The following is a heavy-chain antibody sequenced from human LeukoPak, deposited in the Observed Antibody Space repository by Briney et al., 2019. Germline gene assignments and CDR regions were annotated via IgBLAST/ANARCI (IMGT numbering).Heavy chain of an antibody. CDR3: ARHLAMVRGVIWYFDY. D-gene: IGHD3-10*01. CDR2: INHSGST. V-gene: IGHV4-34*01. CDR1: GDSISSDY. Sequence: SETLSLTCNVSGDSISSDYWSWIRQPPGKGLEWIGEINHSGSTNYNPSLKSRVTISVDTSKNQFSLKLSSVTAADTAVYYCARHLAMVRGVIWYFDYWGQGTLVTVSS. J-gene: IGHJ4*02.